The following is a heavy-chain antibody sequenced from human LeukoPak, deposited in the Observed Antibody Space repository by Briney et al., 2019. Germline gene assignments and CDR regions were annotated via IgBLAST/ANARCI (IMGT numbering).Heavy chain of an antibody. CDR3: ARVSSSWYQDWYFDL. J-gene: IGHJ2*01. CDR2: IYYSGST. D-gene: IGHD6-13*01. CDR1: GGSISSSSYY. V-gene: IGHV4-39*07. Sequence: PSETLSLTCTVSGGSISSSSYYWGWIRQPPGKGLEWIGSIYYSGSTYYNPSLKSRVTISVDTSKNQFSLKLSSVTAADTAVYYCARVSSSWYQDWYFDLWGRGTLATVSS.